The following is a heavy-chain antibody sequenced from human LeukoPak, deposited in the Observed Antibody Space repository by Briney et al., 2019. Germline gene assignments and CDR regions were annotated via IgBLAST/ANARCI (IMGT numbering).Heavy chain of an antibody. Sequence: GGSLRLSCAASGFTFSSYGMHWVRQAPGKGLEWVAVIWYDGSNKYYADSVKGRFTISKDNSKNTLYLQINSLRAEDTLVYYCAIDQGLGPYYDIFPTAFVYWGQGTLVTVSS. J-gene: IGHJ4*02. D-gene: IGHD3-9*01. V-gene: IGHV3-33*01. CDR1: GFTFSSYG. CDR2: IWYDGSNK. CDR3: AIDQGLGPYYDIFPTAFVY.